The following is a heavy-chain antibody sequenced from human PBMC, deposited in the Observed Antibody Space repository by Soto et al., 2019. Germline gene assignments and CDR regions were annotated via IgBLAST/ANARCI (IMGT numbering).Heavy chain of an antibody. CDR1: GFTFRTYT. J-gene: IGHJ6*02. Sequence: GGSLRLSCISSGFTFRTYTMNCLRQAPGKGLEWVSGIRGFSPYTFYAESVNGRFTIYRDNAKNSLYLQMDSLRAEDTAVYYCARDRGYDAHDYYYNDMDVWGQGTTVT. D-gene: IGHD3-10*01. CDR2: IRGFSPYT. CDR3: ARDRGYDAHDYYYNDMDV. V-gene: IGHV3-21*01.